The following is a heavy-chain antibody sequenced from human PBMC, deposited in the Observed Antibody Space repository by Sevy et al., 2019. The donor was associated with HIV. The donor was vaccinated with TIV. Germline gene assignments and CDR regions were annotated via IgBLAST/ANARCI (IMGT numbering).Heavy chain of an antibody. Sequence: ASVKVSCKASGHTLTDLSMHWVRQAPGKGFEWIGRFDPEDGERIYAEKFQGRVTMTEDTSTDTAYMELSSLRSEDTAVYYCSATREWYSDGYGYFDYWGQGTLVTVS. D-gene: IGHD3-16*01. CDR1: GHTLTDLS. CDR2: FDPEDGER. CDR3: SATREWYSDGYGYFDY. J-gene: IGHJ4*02. V-gene: IGHV1-24*01.